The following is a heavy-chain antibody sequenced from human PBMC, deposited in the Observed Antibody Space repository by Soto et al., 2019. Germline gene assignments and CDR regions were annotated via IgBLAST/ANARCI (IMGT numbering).Heavy chain of an antibody. CDR1: GFTFSSYA. D-gene: IGHD6-13*01. J-gene: IGHJ4*02. CDR2: ISGSGGST. CDR3: ASRSQGKYFDY. Sequence: GGSLRLSCAASGFTFSSYAMSWVRQAPGKGLEWVSAISGSGGSTYYADSVKGRFTISRDNAKNSLYLQMNSLRAEDTALYYCASRSQGKYFDYWGQGTLVTVSS. V-gene: IGHV3-23*01.